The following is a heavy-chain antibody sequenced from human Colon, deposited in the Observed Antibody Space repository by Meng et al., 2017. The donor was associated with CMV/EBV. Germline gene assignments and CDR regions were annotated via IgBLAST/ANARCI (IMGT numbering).Heavy chain of an antibody. Sequence: GESLKISCAASGFTFSSYGMHWVRQAPGKGLEWVTYIRYDSAYKYSADSVQGRFTISRDNSKNMLYLQMNSLRPEDTAMYYCAKVGDGYGDYGSIDSWGQGTMVPSPQ. V-gene: IGHV3-30*02. CDR1: GFTFSSYG. CDR2: IRYDSAYK. J-gene: IGHJ4*02. CDR3: AKVGDGYGDYGSIDS. D-gene: IGHD4-17*01.